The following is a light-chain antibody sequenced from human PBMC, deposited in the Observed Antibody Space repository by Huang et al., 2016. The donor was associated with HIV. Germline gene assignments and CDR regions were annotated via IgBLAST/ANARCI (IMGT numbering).Light chain of an antibody. CDR2: DAS. Sequence: TVLTQSPAILSLSPGERATLSCRASQSISTYLAWYQQKPGQAPRLLIYDASNRATGIPARFRGSGSGTDFTLSISSLEPEDFAVYYCQQRLNWPLTFGGGTKVEIK. J-gene: IGKJ4*01. CDR3: QQRLNWPLT. V-gene: IGKV3-11*01. CDR1: QSISTY.